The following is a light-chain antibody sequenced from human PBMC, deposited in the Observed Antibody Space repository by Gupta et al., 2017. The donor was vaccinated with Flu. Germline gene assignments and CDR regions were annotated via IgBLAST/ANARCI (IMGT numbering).Light chain of an antibody. V-gene: IGLV2-14*01. Sequence: QSALTPPASVSGSPGQSIPISCTATCSDVGGYNYVSWYQQHPGKAPKLMIYEVSNRPSGVSNRFSGSKSGNTASLTISGLQAEDEDDDDCSSYTSSSTLYVFGTGTKVTVL. CDR2: EVS. CDR3: SSYTSSSTLYV. J-gene: IGLJ1*01. CDR1: CSDVGGYNY.